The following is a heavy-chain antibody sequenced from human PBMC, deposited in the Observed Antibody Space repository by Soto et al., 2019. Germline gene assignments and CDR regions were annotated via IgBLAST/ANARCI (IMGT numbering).Heavy chain of an antibody. Sequence: GGSLRLSCAASGFTFSSYAMHWVRQAPGKGLEWVALISYDRSNKFYADYVKGRFTISRDSSKNTLYLQMNSLRAEDTAVYYCARDQSLYCSSATCYDMDVWGQGTTVTVSS. V-gene: IGHV3-30-3*01. CDR1: GFTFSSYA. CDR3: ARDQSLYCSSATCYDMDV. D-gene: IGHD2-2*01. CDR2: ISYDRSNK. J-gene: IGHJ6*02.